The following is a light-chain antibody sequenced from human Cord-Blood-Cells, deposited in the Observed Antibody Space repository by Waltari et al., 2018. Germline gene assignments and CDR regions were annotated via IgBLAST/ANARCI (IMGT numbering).Light chain of an antibody. CDR2: GAS. CDR3: QQYSSSPPT. CDR1: KRVSSSY. Sequence: VLTHTPGTLSLSPSERTTPSCRASKRVSSSYLAWYQQKPGQAPRLLIYGASSRATGIPDRFSGSGSGTDFTLTISSLEPEDFAVYYCQQYSSSPPTFGQGTKVEIK. V-gene: IGKV3-20*01. J-gene: IGKJ2*01.